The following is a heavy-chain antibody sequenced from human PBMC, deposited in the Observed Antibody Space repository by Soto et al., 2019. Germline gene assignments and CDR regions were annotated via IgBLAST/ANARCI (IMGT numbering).Heavy chain of an antibody. CDR3: ARDISITIFGVVIPGIQDRLAV. J-gene: IGHJ6*02. CDR1: GGTFSSYA. D-gene: IGHD3-3*01. Sequence: GASVKVSCKASGGTFSSYAISWVRQAPGQGLEWMGGIIPIFGTANYAQKFQGRVTITADESTSTAYMELSSLRSEDTAVYYYARDISITIFGVVIPGIQDRLAVWGQGTTVTVSS. CDR2: IIPIFGTA. V-gene: IGHV1-69*13.